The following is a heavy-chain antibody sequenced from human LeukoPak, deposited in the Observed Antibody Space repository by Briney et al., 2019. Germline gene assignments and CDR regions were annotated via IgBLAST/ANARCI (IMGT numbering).Heavy chain of an antibody. J-gene: IGHJ4*02. V-gene: IGHV1-2*02. CDR1: GYNFDGYY. D-gene: IGHD1-26*01. Sequence: ASVKVSCTASGYNFDGYYIHWVRRAPGQGLEWMAWINPNTDDTHFAQKFQDRVTLSRDNSISTAYLELRSLRYDDTAVYYCARGEGIVGSTGLSYWGQGTLVSVSS. CDR3: ARGEGIVGSTGLSY. CDR2: INPNTDDT.